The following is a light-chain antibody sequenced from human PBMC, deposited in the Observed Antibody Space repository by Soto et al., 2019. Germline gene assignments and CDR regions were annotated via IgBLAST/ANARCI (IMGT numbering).Light chain of an antibody. Sequence: DIQMTQSPSSVSASVGDRVTITCRPSAPVTRFVNWYKQKPGKAPELLIHTASNLHSGVPPRFSGSESGTDFTLTISDLQPEDFATYYCQQTYSPPPWTFGQGTRVEI. CDR2: TAS. V-gene: IGKV1-39*01. J-gene: IGKJ1*01. CDR1: APVTRF. CDR3: QQTYSPPPWT.